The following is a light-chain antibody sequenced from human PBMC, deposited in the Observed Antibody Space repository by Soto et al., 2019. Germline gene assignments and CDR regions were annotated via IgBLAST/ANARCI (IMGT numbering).Light chain of an antibody. J-gene: IGKJ5*01. CDR1: QSIATPY. Sequence: EVVLTQSPGTLSLSPGDRVTLFCKASQSIATPYLAWYQQTFGQAPRLLISSTSKRAPDIPDRFSGAGSGTDFTLTISRLESEDSGVYYCQQYTSLPLTFGQGTRLVI. CDR2: STS. CDR3: QQYTSLPLT. V-gene: IGKV3-20*01.